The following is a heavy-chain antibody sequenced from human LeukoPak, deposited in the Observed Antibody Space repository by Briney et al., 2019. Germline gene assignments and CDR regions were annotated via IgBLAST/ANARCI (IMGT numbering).Heavy chain of an antibody. J-gene: IGHJ6*02. Sequence: SQTLSLTCTVSGGSISSGSYYWSWIRQPAGKGLEWIGRIYTSGSTNYNPSLKSRVTIPVDTSKNQFSLKLSSVTAADTAVYYCARGPGYYYYGMDVWGQGTTVTVSS. CDR2: IYTSGST. CDR1: GGSISSGSYY. CDR3: ARGPGYYYYGMDV. V-gene: IGHV4-61*02.